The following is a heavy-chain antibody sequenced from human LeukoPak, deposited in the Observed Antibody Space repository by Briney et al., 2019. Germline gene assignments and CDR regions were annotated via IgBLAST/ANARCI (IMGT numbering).Heavy chain of an antibody. CDR1: GFTFSSYN. J-gene: IGHJ4*02. Sequence: GGSLRLSCAASGFTFSSYNVNWVRQAPGKGLEWVSYISSSSTIIYYADSVKGRFTISRDNAKNSLYLQMNSLRDEDTAVYYCARDRSGSSGFSSCDYWGQGTLVTVSS. CDR2: ISSSSTII. D-gene: IGHD3-22*01. V-gene: IGHV3-48*02. CDR3: ARDRSGSSGFSSCDY.